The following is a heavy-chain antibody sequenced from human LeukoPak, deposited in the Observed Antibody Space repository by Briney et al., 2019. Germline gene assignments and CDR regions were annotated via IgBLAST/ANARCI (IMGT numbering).Heavy chain of an antibody. CDR3: ARDRAVTQDWVEFDP. CDR1: GFSVSNYY. CDR2: IRDSGET. D-gene: IGHD4-17*01. V-gene: IGHV3-66*03. Sequence: GGSLRLSCAGSGFSVSNYYMSWVRQAPGKGLEWVSLIRDSGETFYADSVKGQFTISRDNSKNTMYLQMNRLRVEDTAVYFCARDRAVTQDWVEFDPWGQGTVVTVSS. J-gene: IGHJ5*02.